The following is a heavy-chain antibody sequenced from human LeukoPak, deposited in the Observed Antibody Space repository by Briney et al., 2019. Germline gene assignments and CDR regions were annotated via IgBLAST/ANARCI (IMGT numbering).Heavy chain of an antibody. CDR1: GFTVSSSY. D-gene: IGHD5-18*01. CDR3: ARGKVGYSYGSYFDY. Sequence: GGSLRLSCAASGFTVSSSYMSWVRQAPGKGLEWVSVIYSGGSTYYADSVKGRFTISRDNSKSTLYLQMNSLRAEDTAVYYCARGKVGYSYGSYFDYWGQGTLVTVSS. J-gene: IGHJ4*02. V-gene: IGHV3-53*01. CDR2: IYSGGST.